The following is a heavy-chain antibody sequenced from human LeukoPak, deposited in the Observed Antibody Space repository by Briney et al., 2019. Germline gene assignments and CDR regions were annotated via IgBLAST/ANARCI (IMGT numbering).Heavy chain of an antibody. D-gene: IGHD6-19*01. Sequence: NSGGSLRLSCAASGFTFSDYYMSWIRQAPGKGLGWVSYISSSSSYTNCADSVKGRFTISRDNAKNSLYLQMNSLRAEDTAVYYCARETTSIAVAGFDYWGQGTLVTVSS. CDR3: ARETTSIAVAGFDY. CDR1: GFTFSDYY. J-gene: IGHJ4*02. V-gene: IGHV3-11*05. CDR2: ISSSSSYT.